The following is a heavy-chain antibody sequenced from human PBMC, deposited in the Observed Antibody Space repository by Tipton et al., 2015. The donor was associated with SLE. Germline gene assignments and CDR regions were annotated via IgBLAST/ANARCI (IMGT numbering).Heavy chain of an antibody. J-gene: IGHJ3*02. CDR3: ARGSSLAAFDI. CDR1: GGSFSGYY. CDR2: INHSGST. V-gene: IGHV4-34*01. Sequence: LRLSCAVYGGSFSGYYWSWIRQPPGKGLEWIGEINHSGSTNYNPSLKSRVTISVDTSKNQFSLKLSSVTAADTAVYHCARGSSLAAFDIWGQGTMVTVSS.